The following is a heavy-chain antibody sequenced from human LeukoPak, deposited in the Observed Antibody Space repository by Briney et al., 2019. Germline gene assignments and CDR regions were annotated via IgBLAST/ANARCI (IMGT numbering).Heavy chain of an antibody. Sequence: RASVNVSCKASGYTFTSYGIIWVRQAPGQGLEWKGWISAYNGDTNYAQKLQGRVAMTTDTSTSTAYMELRSLRSDDTALYYCARGPPLRNSGYELVETVAGPAHYYYYYGMDVWGQGTTVTVSS. V-gene: IGHV1-18*01. D-gene: IGHD5-12*01. CDR3: ARGPPLRNSGYELVETVAGPAHYYYYYGMDV. CDR1: GYTFTSYG. J-gene: IGHJ6*02. CDR2: ISAYNGDT.